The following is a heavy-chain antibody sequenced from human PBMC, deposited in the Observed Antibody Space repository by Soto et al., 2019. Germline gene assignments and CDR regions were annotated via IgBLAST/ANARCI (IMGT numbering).Heavy chain of an antibody. CDR2: INGDGSTT. J-gene: IGHJ4*02. CDR1: GFAFSSYW. CDR3: ARVGQRRYYFDY. Sequence: EVHLVESGGGSVQPGGSLKLSCAGSGFAFSSYWIHWVHQVPGKGLVWVSRINGDGSTTSYADSVRGRFTISRDNAKDTHDLHMNSMRAADTVLYYCARVGQRRYYFDYWGQRTLVTVSS. V-gene: IGHV3-74*01.